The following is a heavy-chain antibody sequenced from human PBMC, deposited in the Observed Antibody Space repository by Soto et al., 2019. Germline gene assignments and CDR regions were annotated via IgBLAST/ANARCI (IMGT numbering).Heavy chain of an antibody. CDR3: ARPNSPYYYYGMDV. Sequence: GGSLRLSCAASGFTFSSYSMNWVRQAPGKGLEWVSYISSSSSTIYYADSVKGRFTISRDNAKNSLYLQMNSLRDEDTAVYYCARPNSPYYYYGMDVWGQGTTVTVSS. D-gene: IGHD6-13*01. V-gene: IGHV3-48*02. CDR2: ISSSSSTI. J-gene: IGHJ6*02. CDR1: GFTFSSYS.